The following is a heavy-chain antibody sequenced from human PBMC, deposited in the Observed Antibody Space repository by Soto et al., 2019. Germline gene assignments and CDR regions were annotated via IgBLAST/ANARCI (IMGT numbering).Heavy chain of an antibody. J-gene: IGHJ4*02. D-gene: IGHD3-22*01. CDR1: GFTFSSYG. Sequence: QVQLVESGGGVVQPGRSLRLSCAASGFTFSSYGMHWVRQAPGKGLEWVAVISYDGSNKYYADSVKGRFTISRDNSKNTLYLQMNSLRAEDTAVYYCAKRSYYDSSGYHWDYWGQGTLVTVSS. CDR3: AKRSYYDSSGYHWDY. V-gene: IGHV3-30*18. CDR2: ISYDGSNK.